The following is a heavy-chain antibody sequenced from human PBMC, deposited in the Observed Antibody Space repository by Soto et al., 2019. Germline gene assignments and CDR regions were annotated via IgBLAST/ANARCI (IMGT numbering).Heavy chain of an antibody. CDR2: IYQSGVT. Sequence: SETLSLTCNMSGDSYSISTYSWSWIRQPPGKALQWIGFIYQSGVTSYNPSLASRVSISLDRSNNQCSLKLKSVTAADTAVYFCAGMPYTSGLRFDPWGPGTQVTVSS. D-gene: IGHD6-19*01. CDR3: AGMPYTSGLRFDP. CDR1: GDSYSISTYS. V-gene: IGHV4-30-2*01. J-gene: IGHJ5*02.